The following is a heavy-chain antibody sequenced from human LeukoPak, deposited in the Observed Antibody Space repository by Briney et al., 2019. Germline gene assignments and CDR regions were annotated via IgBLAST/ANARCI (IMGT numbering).Heavy chain of an antibody. J-gene: IGHJ6*03. Sequence: SVKVSCKASGGTLSSYAISWVRQAPGQGLEWMGGIIPIFGTANYAQKFQGRVTITTDESTSTAYMELSSLRSEDTAVYYCARCRLVVNYYYYMDVWGKGTTVTVSS. CDR2: IIPIFGTA. D-gene: IGHD2-8*02. V-gene: IGHV1-69*05. CDR1: GGTLSSYA. CDR3: ARCRLVVNYYYYMDV.